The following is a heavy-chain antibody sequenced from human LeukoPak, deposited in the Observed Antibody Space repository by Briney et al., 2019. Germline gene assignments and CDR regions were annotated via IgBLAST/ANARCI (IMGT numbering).Heavy chain of an antibody. J-gene: IGHJ6*02. V-gene: IGHV4-34*01. CDR2: INHSGST. Sequence: PSETLSLTCAVYGGSFSGYYWSWIRQPPGKGLEWIGEINHSGSTNYNPSLKSRVTISVDTSKNQFSLKLSSVTAADTAVYYCARVFGTFWSGYYYYYYGMDVWGQGTTVAVSS. CDR1: GGSFSGYY. D-gene: IGHD3-3*01. CDR3: ARVFGTFWSGYYYYYYGMDV.